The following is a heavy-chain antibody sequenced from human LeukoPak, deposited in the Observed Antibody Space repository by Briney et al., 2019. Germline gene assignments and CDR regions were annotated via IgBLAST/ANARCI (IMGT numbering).Heavy chain of an antibody. V-gene: IGHV4-59*01. J-gene: IGHJ4*02. CDR3: ARGYTAMVTDH. Sequence: SETLSLTCTVSGGSISSYYWSWIRQPPGKGLEWIGYIYYSGSTNYNPSLKSRVTISVDTSKNQFSLKLSSVTAADTAVYYCARGYTAMVTDHWGQGTLVTVSS. CDR1: GGSISSYY. D-gene: IGHD5-18*01. CDR2: IYYSGST.